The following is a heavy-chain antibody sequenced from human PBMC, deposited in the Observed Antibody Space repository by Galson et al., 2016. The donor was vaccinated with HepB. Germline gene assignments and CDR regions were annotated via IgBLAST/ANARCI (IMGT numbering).Heavy chain of an antibody. Sequence: TLSLTCAVSGDSITTSYWSWIRQPPGEGLEWVGFVFHTGSTSYNPSLKRRASISMDTSKKEFSLTLTSMTAADTAVYFCARHGPHTGRYWFFDVWGRGSLVAVSS. V-gene: IGHV4-59*08. CDR3: ARHGPHTGRYWFFDV. D-gene: IGHD1-14*01. CDR1: GDSITTSY. CDR2: VFHTGST. J-gene: IGHJ2*01.